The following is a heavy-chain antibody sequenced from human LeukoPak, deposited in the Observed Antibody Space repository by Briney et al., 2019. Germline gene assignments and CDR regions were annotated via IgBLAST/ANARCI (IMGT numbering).Heavy chain of an antibody. Sequence: GGSLRLSCAASGFTFSNFAMSWVRQAPGKGLEWVSAISGSGGSTYYADSVKGRFTISRDNSKNTLYLQMNSLRAEDTAVYYCAKDSSMITFGGVISYWGQGTLVTVSS. D-gene: IGHD3-16*02. CDR3: AKDSSMITFGGVISY. V-gene: IGHV3-23*01. J-gene: IGHJ4*02. CDR2: ISGSGGST. CDR1: GFTFSNFA.